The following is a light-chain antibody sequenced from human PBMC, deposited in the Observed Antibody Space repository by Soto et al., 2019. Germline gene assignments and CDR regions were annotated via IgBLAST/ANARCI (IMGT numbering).Light chain of an antibody. CDR3: QQYDTYST. Sequence: DIQMTQFPSTLSASVGDRVTITCRASQSIGSWLAWYQQKPGKAPKVLIYRASSLESGVPSRFSGSGSGTEFTLTISSRQTDDFATYYCQQYDTYSTFGQGNKVELK. J-gene: IGKJ1*01. CDR2: RAS. CDR1: QSIGSW. V-gene: IGKV1-5*03.